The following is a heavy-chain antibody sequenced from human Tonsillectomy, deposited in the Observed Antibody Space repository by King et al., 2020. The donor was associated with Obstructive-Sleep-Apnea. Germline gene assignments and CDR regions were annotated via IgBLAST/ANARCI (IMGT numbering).Heavy chain of an antibody. CDR3: ARKHCSGGSCYSGRGYGMDV. CDR2: IIPIVGIP. V-gene: IGHV1-69*17. J-gene: IGHJ6*02. D-gene: IGHD2-15*01. Sequence: VQLVQSGAEVKRPGSSVKISCKASGGTFSSYVISWVRQAPGQGLEWMGGIIPIVGIPNYAQKFQGRVTINADKSTNTAYMELSSLRFEDMAVYYCARKHCSGGSCYSGRGYGMDVWGQGTTVTVSS. CDR1: GGTFSSYV.